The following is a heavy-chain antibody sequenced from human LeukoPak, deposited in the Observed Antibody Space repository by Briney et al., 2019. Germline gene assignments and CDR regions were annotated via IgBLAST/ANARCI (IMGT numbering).Heavy chain of an antibody. V-gene: IGHV3-23*01. CDR1: GFIFSSYA. CDR3: VKAAGIIGTTYFDY. J-gene: IGHJ4*02. D-gene: IGHD1-20*01. Sequence: GGSLRLSCAVSGFIFSSYAMSWVRQAPGKGLEWVSGISGRGGNTYYVDSVKGRFTISRDNSKNKFYLQMNSLRAEDTAVYYCVKAAGIIGTTYFDYWGQGTLVTVSS. CDR2: ISGRGGNT.